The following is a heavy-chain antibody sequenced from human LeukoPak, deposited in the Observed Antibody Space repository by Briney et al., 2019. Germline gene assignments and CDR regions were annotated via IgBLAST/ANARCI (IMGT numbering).Heavy chain of an antibody. D-gene: IGHD2-21*02. V-gene: IGHV3-11*01. CDR2: ISGSGSTV. CDR3: ARSPRDCVGEFYTGYCDM. J-gene: IGHJ1*01. CDR1: GFNFSAYY. Sequence: GGSLRLSCATSGFNFSAYYMNWIRQPPGKGLEWLSYISGSGSTVSYADSVKGRFTISRDNTKETVSLQMNSLRDDDTALYYCARSPRDCVGEFYTGYCDMWGQGTQVTVSS.